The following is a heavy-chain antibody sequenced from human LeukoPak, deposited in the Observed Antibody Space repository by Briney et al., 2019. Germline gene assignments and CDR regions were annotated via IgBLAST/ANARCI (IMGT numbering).Heavy chain of an antibody. CDR1: GVSISSGGYY. CDR2: IYHSWST. V-gene: IGHV4-31*03. CDR3: AGLRGTYGEPLDY. J-gene: IGHJ4*02. D-gene: IGHD1-26*01. Sequence: PSETLSLTCTVSGVSISSGGYYWSWIRQHPGRGREWIGYIYHSWSTYYNPSLKSRVFLSVGTSENQFSLKLTSVTAADTAVYYCAGLRGTYGEPLDYSGQGALVTVSS.